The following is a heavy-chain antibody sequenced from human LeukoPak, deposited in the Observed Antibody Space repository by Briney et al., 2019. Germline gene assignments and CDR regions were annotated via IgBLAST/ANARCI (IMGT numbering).Heavy chain of an antibody. J-gene: IGHJ4*02. D-gene: IGHD4-17*01. Sequence: WGSLRLSCAASGFTFRNYAMSWVRQAPGKGLEWVSAISGSGGSANYADSVKGRFTISRDNSKNTLYLQMNSLRAEGTAVYYCAKRNGGYLGWGQGTLVTVSS. V-gene: IGHV3-23*01. CDR1: GFTFRNYA. CDR3: AKRNGGYLG. CDR2: ISGSGGSA.